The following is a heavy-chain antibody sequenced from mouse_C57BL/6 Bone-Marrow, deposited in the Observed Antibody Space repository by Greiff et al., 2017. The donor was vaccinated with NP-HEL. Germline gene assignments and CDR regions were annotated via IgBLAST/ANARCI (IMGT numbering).Heavy chain of an antibody. J-gene: IGHJ4*01. V-gene: IGHV1-84*01. D-gene: IGHD2-12*01. CDR2: IYPGSGNT. CDR3: ARERRIRRKRVCVYAMVY. Sequence: LQQSGPELVKPGASVKISCKASGYTFTDYYINWVKQRPGQGLEWIGWIYPGSGNTKYNEKFKGKATLTVDTSSSTAYMQLSSLTSEDSAVYLCARERRIRRKRVCVYAMVYWGQRTSVTVSS. CDR1: GYTFTDYY.